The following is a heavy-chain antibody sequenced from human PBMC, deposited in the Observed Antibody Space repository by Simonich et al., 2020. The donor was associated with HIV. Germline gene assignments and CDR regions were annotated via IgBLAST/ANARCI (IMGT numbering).Heavy chain of an antibody. Sequence: QVQLVQSGAEVKKPGASVKVSCKASGYTFTGYYMHWVRQDPGQGLEGRGRINPDSGGTNYAQKFQGRVTMTRDTSISTTYMELSRLRSDDTAVYYCARDPSNSGWYYFDYWGQGTLVTVSS. D-gene: IGHD6-19*01. CDR1: GYTFTGYY. CDR2: INPDSGGT. CDR3: ARDPSNSGWYYFDY. J-gene: IGHJ4*02. V-gene: IGHV1-2*06.